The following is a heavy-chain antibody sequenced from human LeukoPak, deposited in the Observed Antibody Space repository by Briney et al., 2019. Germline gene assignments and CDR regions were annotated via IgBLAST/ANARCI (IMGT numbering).Heavy chain of an antibody. CDR1: GGSISSGGYY. D-gene: IGHD4-23*01. J-gene: IGHJ4*02. CDR3: ARTLDYGGNLPDY. V-gene: IGHV4-31*03. Sequence: PSQTLSLTCTVSGGSISSGGYYWSWIRQYPGKGLEWIGYIYSSGSTYYNPSLKSRVTISVDTSKNQFSLKLSSVTAADTAVYYCARTLDYGGNLPDYWGQGTLVTVSS. CDR2: IYSSGST.